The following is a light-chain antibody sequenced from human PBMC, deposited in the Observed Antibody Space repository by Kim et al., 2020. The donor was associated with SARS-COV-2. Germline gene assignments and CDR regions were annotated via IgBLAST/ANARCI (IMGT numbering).Light chain of an antibody. Sequence: LSVSPGERATRSCRASQSVKSNLAWYQQKPGRGPRLLIYDASTRGSGLPARFSGSGSGTEFTLTIDSLQSEDFAIYYCQQYQDWYTFGQGTKLEI. CDR3: QQYQDWYT. J-gene: IGKJ2*01. CDR1: QSVKSN. V-gene: IGKV3-15*01. CDR2: DAS.